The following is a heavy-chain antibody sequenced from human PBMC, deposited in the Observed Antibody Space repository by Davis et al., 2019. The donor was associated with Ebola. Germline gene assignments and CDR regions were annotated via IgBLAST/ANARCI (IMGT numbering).Heavy chain of an antibody. V-gene: IGHV1-3*01. CDR3: ARGGITLFGVVPFGMDV. D-gene: IGHD3-3*01. CDR2: INAANGNT. J-gene: IGHJ6*02. Sequence: AASVKVSCKASGYTFTSYGIHWVRQAPGQRLEWMGWINAANGNTTYSQRFQGRVTITRDTSASTVYMELSSLRSEDTAVYYCARGGITLFGVVPFGMDVWSQGTTVTVSS. CDR1: GYTFTSYG.